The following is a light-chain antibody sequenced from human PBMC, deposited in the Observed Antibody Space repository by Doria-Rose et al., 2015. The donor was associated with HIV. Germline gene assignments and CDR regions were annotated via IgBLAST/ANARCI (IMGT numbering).Light chain of an antibody. Sequence: TQSPGTLSLSPGERATLSCRASQNVNNNYLAWYHQKPGQAPRLLIYGPSSRATGIPDRLSGSGSGTDFTLTISRLEPEDFAVYYCQQYGSFPYTFGQGTKLEIK. CDR3: QQYGSFPYT. J-gene: IGKJ2*01. V-gene: IGKV3-20*01. CDR2: GPS. CDR1: QNVNNNY.